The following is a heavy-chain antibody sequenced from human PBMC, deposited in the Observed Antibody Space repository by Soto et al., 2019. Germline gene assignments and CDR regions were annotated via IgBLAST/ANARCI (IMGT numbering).Heavy chain of an antibody. J-gene: IGHJ6*02. CDR1: GYTFTSYG. Sequence: GASVKVSFKASGYTFTSYGISWVRQAPGQGLEWMGWISAYNGNTNYAQKLQGRVTMATDTSASTAYMELRSLRSDDTAVYYCARVGASITIFGVVMGGGDYYYGMDVWGQGTTVTV. V-gene: IGHV1-18*01. CDR2: ISAYNGNT. D-gene: IGHD3-3*01. CDR3: ARVGASITIFGVVMGGGDYYYGMDV.